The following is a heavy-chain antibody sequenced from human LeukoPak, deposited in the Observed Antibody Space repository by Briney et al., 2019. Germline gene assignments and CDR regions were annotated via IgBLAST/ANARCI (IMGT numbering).Heavy chain of an antibody. CDR3: AGERRGYCSGGSCGDY. CDR1: GFTFSSYA. J-gene: IGHJ4*02. V-gene: IGHV3-48*03. D-gene: IGHD2-15*01. CDR2: ISSSGSTI. Sequence: GGSLRLSCAASGFTFSSYAMSWVRQAPGEGLEWVSYISSSGSTIYYADSVKGRFTISRDNAKNSLYLQMNSLRAEDTAVYYCAGERRGYCSGGSCGDYWGQGTLVTVSS.